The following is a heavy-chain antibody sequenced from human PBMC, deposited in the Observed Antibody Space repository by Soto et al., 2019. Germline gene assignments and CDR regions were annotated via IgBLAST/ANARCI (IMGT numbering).Heavy chain of an antibody. Sequence: GASVKVSCKASGYTFTSYGISWVRQAPGQGLEWMGWISAYNGNTNYAQKLQGRVTMTTDTSTSTAYMELRSLRSDDTAVYYCGAVRAAGTIWFDPRGQGTLVTAPQ. J-gene: IGHJ5*02. CDR1: GYTFTSYG. V-gene: IGHV1-18*01. D-gene: IGHD6-13*01. CDR2: ISAYNGNT. CDR3: GAVRAAGTIWFDP.